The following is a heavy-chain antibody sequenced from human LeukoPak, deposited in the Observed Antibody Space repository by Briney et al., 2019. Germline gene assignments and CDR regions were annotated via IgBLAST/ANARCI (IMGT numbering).Heavy chain of an antibody. CDR3: ATDIPRDYGDSGDY. CDR2: FDPEDGET. J-gene: IGHJ4*02. Sequence: ASVKVSCKVSGYTLTELSMHWVRQAPGKGLEWMGGFDPEDGETIYAQKFQGRVTMTEDTSTDTAYMELSSLRSEDTAVYYCATDIPRDYGDSGDYLGQGTLVTVPS. CDR1: GYTLTELS. V-gene: IGHV1-24*01. D-gene: IGHD4-17*01.